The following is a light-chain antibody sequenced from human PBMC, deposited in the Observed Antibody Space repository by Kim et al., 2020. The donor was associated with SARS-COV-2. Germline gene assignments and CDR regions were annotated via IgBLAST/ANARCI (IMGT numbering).Light chain of an antibody. V-gene: IGKV1-27*01. CDR1: QGISNY. CDR3: QKYNSAPLT. Sequence: ASVGARVTLTCRASQGISNYLAWYQQRPGKVPKLLIYAASTLQSGVPSRFSGSGSGTDFTLTISSLQPEDVATYYCQKYNSAPLTFGGGTKVDIK. J-gene: IGKJ4*01. CDR2: AAS.